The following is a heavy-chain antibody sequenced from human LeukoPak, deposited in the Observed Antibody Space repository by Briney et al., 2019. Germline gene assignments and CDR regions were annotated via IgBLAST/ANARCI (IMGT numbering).Heavy chain of an antibody. CDR1: GDSVSTNSGG. D-gene: IGHD1-1*01. CDR2: TYYISQWFH. CDR3: AKALERFFFCS. Sequence: SQTLSLTCAISGDSVSTNSGGWNWLRQSPSRGLEWLGRTYYISQWFHDYAVSVKGRIIIRSDTSNNQFSLHLNSVTPADPAVYYCAKALERFFFCSLGQGTPGTGSS. V-gene: IGHV6-1*01. J-gene: IGHJ5*02.